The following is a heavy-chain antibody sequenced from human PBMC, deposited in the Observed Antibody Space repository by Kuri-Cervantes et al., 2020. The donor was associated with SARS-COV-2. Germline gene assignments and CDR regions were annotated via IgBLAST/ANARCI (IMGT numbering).Heavy chain of an antibody. Sequence: GESLKISCAASGFTFSSYAMSWVRQAPGKGLEWVAAIRGSGGSTYYADSVKGRFTISRDNSKNTLYLQMNSLRAEDTAVYYCTKDLGGYDRGGFDIWGQGTMVTVSS. CDR3: TKDLGGYDRGGFDI. CDR2: IRGSGGST. D-gene: IGHD5-18*01. CDR1: GFTFSSYA. J-gene: IGHJ3*02. V-gene: IGHV3-23*01.